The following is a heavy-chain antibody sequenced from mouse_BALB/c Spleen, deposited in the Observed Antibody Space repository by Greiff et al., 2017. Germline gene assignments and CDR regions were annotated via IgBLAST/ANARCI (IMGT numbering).Heavy chain of an antibody. CDR1: GYNFTSYW. J-gene: IGHJ3*01. CDR3: ARDGNYLAWFAY. CDR2: IYPGSGST. V-gene: IGHV1-55*01. Sequence: VKPGTSVKLSCKASGYNFTSYWINWVKLRPGQGLEWIGDIYPGSGSTNYNEKFKSKATLTVDTSSSTAYMQLSSLASEDSALYYCARDGNYLAWFAYWGQGTLVTVSA. D-gene: IGHD2-1*01.